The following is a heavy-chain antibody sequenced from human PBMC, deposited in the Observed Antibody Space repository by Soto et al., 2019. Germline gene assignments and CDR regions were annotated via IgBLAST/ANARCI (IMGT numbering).Heavy chain of an antibody. CDR3: AKDRVGVYASTGYPLDY. D-gene: IGHD3-22*01. J-gene: IGHJ4*02. V-gene: IGHV3-30*18. CDR2: ISYDGSDK. Sequence: QVQLVESGGGVVQPGRSLRLSCVVSGFTFKNYGMHWVRQAPGKGLERVASISYDGSDKYYAESVKGRFTISRDTSKNTLYLQMNSLRAEDTAVYYCAKDRVGVYASTGYPLDYWGQGTLVTVSS. CDR1: GFTFKNYG.